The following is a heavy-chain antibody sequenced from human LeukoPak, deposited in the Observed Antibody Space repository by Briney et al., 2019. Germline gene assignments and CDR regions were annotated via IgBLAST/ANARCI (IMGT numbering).Heavy chain of an antibody. J-gene: IGHJ4*02. V-gene: IGHV3-30-3*01. CDR1: GFTFSNYA. D-gene: IGHD6-19*01. CDR2: TSHNEYNK. CDR3: ARGPGLAMGKGYFDY. Sequence: GRSLRLSCAASGFTFSNYAMHWVRQAPGKGLEWVAATSHNEYNKYYADSVNGRLTISRDNSKNTLYLEVNSLRADDTAVYYCARGPGLAMGKGYFDYCGQGTLVTVSS.